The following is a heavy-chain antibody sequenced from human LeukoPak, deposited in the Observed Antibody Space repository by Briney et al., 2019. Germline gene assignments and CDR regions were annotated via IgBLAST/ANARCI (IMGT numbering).Heavy chain of an antibody. V-gene: IGHV1-8*01. CDR2: MSRDTDNT. Sequence: ASVKVSCKASGYTFTSNDINWVRQATGQGLEWMGWMSRDTDNTGYAQKFQGRVTLTKDTSTSTAYMELRSLRSDDSAVYYCARGRWFYDRSDHSGNALDIWGQGTVVTVSS. CDR3: ARGRWFYDRSDHSGNALDI. J-gene: IGHJ3*02. CDR1: GYTFTSND. D-gene: IGHD3-22*01.